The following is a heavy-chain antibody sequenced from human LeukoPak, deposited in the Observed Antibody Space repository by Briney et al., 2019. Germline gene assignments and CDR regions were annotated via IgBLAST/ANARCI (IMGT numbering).Heavy chain of an antibody. CDR1: GFTFSSYS. V-gene: IGHV3-21*01. CDR2: ISSSSSYI. J-gene: IGHJ4*02. CDR3: ARDRIPAASDY. D-gene: IGHD2-2*01. Sequence: GSLRLSCAASGFTFSSYSVNWVRQAPGKGLEWVSSISSSSSYIYYADSVKGRFTISRDNAKNSLYLQMNSLRAEDTAVYYCARDRIPAASDYWGQGTLVTVSS.